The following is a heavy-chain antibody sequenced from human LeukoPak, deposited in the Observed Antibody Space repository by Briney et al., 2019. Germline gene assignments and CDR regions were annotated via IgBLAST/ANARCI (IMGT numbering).Heavy chain of an antibody. V-gene: IGHV1-2*02. CDR1: ACSFTGDY. CDR3: ARDVRYYYED. D-gene: IGHD1-14*01. J-gene: IGHJ4*02. Sequence: ASVNVSCRASACSFTGDYMHWVRQAPGQVIEWMGGINPNSGGTNYGQKCEGRVTITRNTSISTAYMELSRLRSDDTAVYYCARDVRYYYEDWGQGTLVTVSS. CDR2: INPNSGGT.